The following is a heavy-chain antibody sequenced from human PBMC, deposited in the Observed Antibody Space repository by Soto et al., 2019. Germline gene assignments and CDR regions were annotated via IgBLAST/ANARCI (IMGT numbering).Heavy chain of an antibody. CDR3: ARDRPFDY. Sequence: GGSLRLSCAASGFTFSSYAMHWVRQAPGKGLEWVAVISYDGSNKYYADSVKGRFTISRDNSKNTLYLQMNSLRAVDTAVYYCARDRPFDYWGQGTLVTVSS. CDR2: ISYDGSNK. J-gene: IGHJ4*02. V-gene: IGHV3-30-3*01. CDR1: GFTFSSYA.